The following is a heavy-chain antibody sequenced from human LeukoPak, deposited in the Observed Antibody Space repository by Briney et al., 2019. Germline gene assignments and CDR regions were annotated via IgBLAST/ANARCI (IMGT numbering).Heavy chain of an antibody. D-gene: IGHD2-15*01. Sequence: GGSLRLSCAASVFIFSNYAMTWVRQAPGKGLEWVSTISGSDGATYYADSVKGRFTISRDNSKNTLYLQMNSLRAEDTAVYYCAKSGLNRFDYWGQGTLVTASS. CDR3: AKSGLNRFDY. CDR2: ISGSDGAT. J-gene: IGHJ4*02. CDR1: VFIFSNYA. V-gene: IGHV3-23*01.